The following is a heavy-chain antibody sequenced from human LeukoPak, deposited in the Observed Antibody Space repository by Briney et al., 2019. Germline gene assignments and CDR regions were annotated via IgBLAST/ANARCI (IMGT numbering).Heavy chain of an antibody. Sequence: SETLSLTCTVSGGSISPLYWGWIRQAPGKGLEFIGYIYYSGPTNFNPSLKSRVTLSVDTSKSQISLKLTSVTAADTAVYYCARGGVAAKYYFDFWGQGTLVTVSS. CDR1: GGSISPLY. J-gene: IGHJ4*02. D-gene: IGHD3-10*01. V-gene: IGHV4-59*11. CDR2: IYYSGPT. CDR3: ARGGVAAKYYFDF.